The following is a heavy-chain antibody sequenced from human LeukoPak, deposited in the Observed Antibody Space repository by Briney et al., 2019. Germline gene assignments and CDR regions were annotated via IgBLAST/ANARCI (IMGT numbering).Heavy chain of an antibody. CDR3: ARGRDIAAN. Sequence: PSETLSLTCAVYGGSFSGYYWSWIRQPPGKGLEWIGEINHSGSTNYNPSLKSRVTISVDTSKNRFSLKLSSVTAADTAVYYCARGRDIAANWGQGTLVTVSS. V-gene: IGHV4-34*01. J-gene: IGHJ4*02. CDR2: INHSGST. D-gene: IGHD6-6*01. CDR1: GGSFSGYY.